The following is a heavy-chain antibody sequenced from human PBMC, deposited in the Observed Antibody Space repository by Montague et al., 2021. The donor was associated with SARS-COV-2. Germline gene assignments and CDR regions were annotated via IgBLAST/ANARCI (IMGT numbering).Heavy chain of an antibody. V-gene: IGHV4-30-4*01. CDR2: NVST. Sequence: NVSTFYNPSLKSRVTISVDTSKNQFSLELSSVTAADTAVYYCSRSYCGGNCTTFYYGMDVWGEGITV. CDR3: SRSYCGGNCTTFYYGMDV. D-gene: IGHD2-21*02. J-gene: IGHJ6*01.